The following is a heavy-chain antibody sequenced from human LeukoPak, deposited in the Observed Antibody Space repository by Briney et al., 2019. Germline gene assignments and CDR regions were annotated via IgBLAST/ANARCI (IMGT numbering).Heavy chain of an antibody. Sequence: PGGSLRLSCAASGFTFSNFWMSWVRQAPGKGLEWVANIKQDGSEKYFVDSVMGRFTISRDNAKNSLYLQMHSLRAEDTAVYYCARADLGTSYYYYYYYMDVWGKGTTVTVSS. D-gene: IGHD3-10*01. CDR3: ARADLGTSYYYYYYYMDV. J-gene: IGHJ6*03. CDR1: GFTFSNFW. V-gene: IGHV3-7*01. CDR2: IKQDGSEK.